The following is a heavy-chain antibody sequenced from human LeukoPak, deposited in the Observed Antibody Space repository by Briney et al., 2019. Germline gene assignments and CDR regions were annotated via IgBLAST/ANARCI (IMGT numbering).Heavy chain of an antibody. V-gene: IGHV5-51*01. J-gene: IGHJ5*02. CDR3: ARRVAVGFNWLDP. CDR2: IYPGDSDT. CDR1: GYSFTDYW. D-gene: IGHD6-19*01. Sequence: PGESLKISCKGSGYSFTDYWIGWVRQMPRKGLEWMGIIYPGDSDTRYSPSFQGQVTISADKSISTAYLQWSSLKASDTAMYYCARRVAVGFNWLDPWGQGTLVAVSS.